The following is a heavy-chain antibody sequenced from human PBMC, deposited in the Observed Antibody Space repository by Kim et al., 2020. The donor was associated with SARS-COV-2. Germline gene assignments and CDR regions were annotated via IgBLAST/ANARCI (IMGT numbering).Heavy chain of an antibody. V-gene: IGHV3-15*01. J-gene: IGHJ6*02. D-gene: IGHD2-2*01. CDR1: GFTFSNAW. Sequence: GGSLRLSCAASGFTFSNAWMSWVRQAPGKGLEWVGRIKSKTDGGTTDYAAPVKGRFTISRDDSKNTLYLQMNSLKTEDTAVYYCTTRCSSTSCYPPWDYYYGMAVWGQGTTVTVSS. CDR3: TTRCSSTSCYPPWDYYYGMAV. CDR2: IKSKTDGGTT.